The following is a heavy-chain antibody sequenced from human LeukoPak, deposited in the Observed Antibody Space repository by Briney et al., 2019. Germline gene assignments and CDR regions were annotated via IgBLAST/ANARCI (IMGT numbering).Heavy chain of an antibody. CDR3: ARDPTPYYDFWSGYGAFDP. D-gene: IGHD3-3*01. J-gene: IGHJ5*02. V-gene: IGHV3-30-3*01. Sequence: GGSLRLSCAASGFTFSSYAMHWVRQAPGKGLEWVAVISYDGSSKYYADSVKGRFTISRDNSKNTLYLQMNSLRAEDTAVYYCARDPTPYYDFWSGYGAFDPWGQGTLVTVSS. CDR1: GFTFSSYA. CDR2: ISYDGSSK.